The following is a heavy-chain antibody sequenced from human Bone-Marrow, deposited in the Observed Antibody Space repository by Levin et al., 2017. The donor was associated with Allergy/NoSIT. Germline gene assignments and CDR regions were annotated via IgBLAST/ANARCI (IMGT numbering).Heavy chain of an antibody. Sequence: GGSLRLSCAASGFTFSPYWMNWVRQAPGKGLEWVATMNQGGTEKFYVDSVKGRFTISRDNAQNSVYLQMNSLRAEDTAVYFCARSLPRRTRGWAFHFDLWGQGTLVTVSS. D-gene: IGHD6-19*01. V-gene: IGHV3-7*03. CDR2: MNQGGTEK. CDR3: ARSLPRRTRGWAFHFDL. J-gene: IGHJ4*02. CDR1: GFTFSPYW.